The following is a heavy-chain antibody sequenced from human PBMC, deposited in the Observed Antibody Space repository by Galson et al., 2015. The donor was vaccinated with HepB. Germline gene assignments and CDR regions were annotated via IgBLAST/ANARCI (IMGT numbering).Heavy chain of an antibody. CDR2: ISAYNGNT. CDR3: ARRPGSSSWYPFDY. Sequence: SVKVSCKASGYTSTSYGISWVRQAPGQGLEWMGWISAYNGNTNYAQKLQGRVTMTTGTSTSTAYMELRSLRSDDTAVYYCARRPGSSSWYPFDYWGQGTLVTVSS. J-gene: IGHJ4*02. CDR1: GYTSTSYG. D-gene: IGHD6-13*01. V-gene: IGHV1-18*04.